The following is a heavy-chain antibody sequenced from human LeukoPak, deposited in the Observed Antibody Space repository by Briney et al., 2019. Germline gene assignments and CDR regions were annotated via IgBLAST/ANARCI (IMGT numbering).Heavy chain of an antibody. Sequence: SQTLSLTCTVSGGSISSGSYYWSWIRQPAGKGLEWIGRIYTSGSTNYNPSLKSRVTISVDTSKNQFSLKLSSVTAADTAVYYCARDLGYCSSTSCYGGDDGDYWGQGTLVTVSS. CDR2: IYTSGST. J-gene: IGHJ4*02. CDR1: GGSISSGSYY. D-gene: IGHD2-2*01. CDR3: ARDLGYCSSTSCYGGDDGDY. V-gene: IGHV4-61*02.